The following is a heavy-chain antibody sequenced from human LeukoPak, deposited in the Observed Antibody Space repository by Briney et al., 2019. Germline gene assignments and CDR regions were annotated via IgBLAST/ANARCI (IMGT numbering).Heavy chain of an antibody. J-gene: IGHJ2*01. CDR2: IYYSGST. V-gene: IGHV4-39*01. CDR1: GGSISSSSYY. Sequence: SETLSLTCTVSGGSISSSSYYWGWIRQPPGKGLEWIGSIYYSGSTYYNPSLKSRVTISVDTSKNQFSLKLSSVTAADTAVYYCARQSFVRFGELLYWYFDLWGRGTLVTVSS. CDR3: ARQSFVRFGELLYWYFDL. D-gene: IGHD3-10*01.